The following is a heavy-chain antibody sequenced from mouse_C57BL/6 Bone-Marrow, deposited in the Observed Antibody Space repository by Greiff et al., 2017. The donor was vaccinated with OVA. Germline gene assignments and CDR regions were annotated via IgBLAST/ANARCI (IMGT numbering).Heavy chain of an antibody. D-gene: IGHD3-2*02. CDR1: GYTFTSYW. CDR3: ARRQLRHAMDY. J-gene: IGHJ4*01. V-gene: IGHV1-55*01. CDR2: IYPGSGST. Sequence: QVQLQQPGAELVKPGASVKMSCKASGYTFTSYWITWVKQRPGQGLEWIGDIYPGSGSTNYNEKFKSKATLTVDTSSSTAYMKLISLTSEDSAVYYCARRQLRHAMDYWGQGTSVTVSS.